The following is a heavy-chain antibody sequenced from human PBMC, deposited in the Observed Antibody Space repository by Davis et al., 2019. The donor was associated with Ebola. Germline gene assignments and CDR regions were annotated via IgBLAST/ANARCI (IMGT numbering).Heavy chain of an antibody. Sequence: GESLKISCAASGFTISNYAMNWVRQAPGKGLEWVSSVSTSGATTYYIDSVKGRFTISRDNSKNTLYLHLNSLRVEDTAIYYCAREDGDPVLFHYYMDVWGTGTTVTVSS. J-gene: IGHJ6*03. D-gene: IGHD4-17*01. V-gene: IGHV3-23*01. CDR2: VSTSGATT. CDR1: GFTISNYA. CDR3: AREDGDPVLFHYYMDV.